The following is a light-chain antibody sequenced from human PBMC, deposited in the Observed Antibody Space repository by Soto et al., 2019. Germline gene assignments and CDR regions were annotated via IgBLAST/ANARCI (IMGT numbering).Light chain of an antibody. CDR2: KAS. CDR3: QQYNSYSPYT. CDR1: QSISSW. J-gene: IGKJ2*01. V-gene: IGKV1-5*03. Sequence: DIQMTQSPSTLSASVGDRVTITCRASQSISSWLDWYQQKPGKAPNLLIYKASSLESGVPSRFSGSGSGTEFPLTISSLQPDDFANYYCQQYNSYSPYTFGQGTQLEIK.